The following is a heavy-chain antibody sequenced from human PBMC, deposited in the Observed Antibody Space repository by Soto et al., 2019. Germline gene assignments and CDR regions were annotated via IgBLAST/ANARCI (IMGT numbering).Heavy chain of an antibody. D-gene: IGHD6-6*01. CDR1: GGSVNSDSYY. J-gene: IGHJ4*02. CDR3: ARESSNSPAAFDY. V-gene: IGHV4-61*01. Sequence: SETLSLTCTVSGGSVNSDSYYWSWIRQPPGEGLEWIGYIYYSGSTNYNPSLKSRVTISLDSSRNQFSLKLSSVTAADTAVFYCARESSNSPAAFDYWGQGTLVTVSS. CDR2: IYYSGST.